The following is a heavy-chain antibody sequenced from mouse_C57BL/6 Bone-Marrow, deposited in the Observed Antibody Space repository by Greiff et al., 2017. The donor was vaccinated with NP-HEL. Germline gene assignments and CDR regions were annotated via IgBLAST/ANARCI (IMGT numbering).Heavy chain of an antibody. J-gene: IGHJ4*01. D-gene: IGHD1-1*01. CDR3: ARRGYGSSYAYAMDD. CDR1: GYTFTDYN. Sequence: VQLKESGPELVKPGASVKIPCKASGYTFTDYNMDWVKQSPGKSLEWIGDINPNNGGTISNQKFKGKATLTVDKSSSTAYMELRSLTSEDTAVYYGARRGYGSSYAYAMDDWGQGTSVTVAS. CDR2: INPNNGGT. V-gene: IGHV1-18*01.